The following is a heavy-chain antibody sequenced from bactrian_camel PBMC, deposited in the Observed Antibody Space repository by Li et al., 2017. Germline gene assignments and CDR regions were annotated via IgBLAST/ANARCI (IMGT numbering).Heavy chain of an antibody. V-gene: IGHV3S67*01. CDR1: GYTYSRPC. CDR3: AADCATGIPAGPVPRQPQRRY. J-gene: IGHJ4*01. CDR2: IDRDGTT. D-gene: IGHD4*01. Sequence: VQLVESGGGSVRAGGSLRLSCAGSGYTYSRPCGGWFRQAVGKEREKVADIDRDGTTRYRDSVKGRFAISSDKSRNTLDLQVNDLNIDDTGVYYCAADCATGIPAGPVPRQPQRRYWGQGTQVTVS.